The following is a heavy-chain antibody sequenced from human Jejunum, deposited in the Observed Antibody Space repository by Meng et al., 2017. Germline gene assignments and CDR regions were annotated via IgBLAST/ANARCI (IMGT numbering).Heavy chain of an antibody. CDR2: IKSRSDGGTT. Sequence: EGQLGEAGGDLVKPGGSLRLSCAVSGFTFSNAWLGWVRQAPGKGLEWVARIKSRSDGGTTDYTAPVKGRFTISRDDSKNTLFLQMNSLNTEDTGVYYCTLWYSGVYCKWGQGTLVTVSS. V-gene: IGHV3-15*01. J-gene: IGHJ4*02. CDR1: GFTFSNAW. D-gene: IGHD1-26*01. CDR3: TLWYSGVYCK.